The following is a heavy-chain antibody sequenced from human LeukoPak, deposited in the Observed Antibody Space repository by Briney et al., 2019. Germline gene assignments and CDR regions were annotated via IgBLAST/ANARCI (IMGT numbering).Heavy chain of an antibody. Sequence: GVLRLSCAASGFTFSSYSMNWVRQAPGKGLEWVSSISSSSSYIYYADSVKGRFTISRDNAKNSLYLQMNSLRVEDTAVYYCARGWGERGKCRGGTCNNPQFDYWGRGTLVTVSS. D-gene: IGHD2-15*01. CDR1: GFTFSSYS. V-gene: IGHV3-21*01. CDR3: ARGWGERGKCRGGTCNNPQFDY. J-gene: IGHJ4*02. CDR2: ISSSSSYI.